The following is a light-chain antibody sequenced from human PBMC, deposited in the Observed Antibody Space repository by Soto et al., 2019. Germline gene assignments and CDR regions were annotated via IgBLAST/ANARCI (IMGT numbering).Light chain of an antibody. CDR1: GSDVGGYNY. V-gene: IGLV2-14*03. CDR2: DVS. J-gene: IGLJ2*01. Sequence: QSVLTQPASVSGSPGQSITISCTGTGSDVGGYNYVSWYQHHPGKAPKVMIYDVSNRPSGVSNRFSGSKSGNTASLTISGLQAEDEADYYCSSYTSASTPLVFAGGTKLTVL. CDR3: SSYTSASTPLV.